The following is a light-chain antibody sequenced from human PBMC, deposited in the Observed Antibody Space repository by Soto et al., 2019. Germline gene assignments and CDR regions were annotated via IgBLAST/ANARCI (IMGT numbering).Light chain of an antibody. Sequence: EIVLTQSPATLSLSPGERATLSCRASQSVSSYLAWYQQKPGQAPRPLIYDASNRATGIPARFSGSGSGTDFTLTISSLEPEDFAVYYCQQRSRWTFGQGTKVEIK. V-gene: IGKV3-11*01. CDR3: QQRSRWT. J-gene: IGKJ1*01. CDR2: DAS. CDR1: QSVSSY.